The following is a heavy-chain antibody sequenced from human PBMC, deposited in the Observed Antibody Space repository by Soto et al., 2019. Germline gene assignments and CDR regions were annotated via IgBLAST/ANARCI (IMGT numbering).Heavy chain of an antibody. CDR1: GFTVSNNY. V-gene: IGHV3-53*01. Sequence: EVQLVESGGGLIQPGGSLRLSCAVSGFTVSNNYMSWVRQAPGKGLEGVSVIYSGGYTAYGDSVKGRFTISRDNSKNTLYLKKKGLGAGAPAVYYWATQPGGGGYWGQGTLVTVSS. CDR3: ATQPGGGGY. CDR2: IYSGGYT. J-gene: IGHJ4*02. D-gene: IGHD3-10*01.